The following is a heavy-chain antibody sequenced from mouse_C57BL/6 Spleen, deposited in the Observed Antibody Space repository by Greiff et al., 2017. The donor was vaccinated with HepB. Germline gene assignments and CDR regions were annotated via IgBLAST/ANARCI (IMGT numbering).Heavy chain of an antibody. CDR1: GFTFNTYA. J-gene: IGHJ3*01. CDR2: IRSKSSNYAT. V-gene: IGHV10-3*01. Sequence: EVHLVESGGGLVQPKGSLKLSCAASGFTFNTYAMHWVRQAPGKGLEWVARIRSKSSNYATYYADSVKDRFTISRDDSQSMIYLQMNNLKTEDTAMYYGVRGRAYYDYDGGFAYWGQGTLVTVSA. D-gene: IGHD2-4*01. CDR3: VRGRAYYDYDGGFAY.